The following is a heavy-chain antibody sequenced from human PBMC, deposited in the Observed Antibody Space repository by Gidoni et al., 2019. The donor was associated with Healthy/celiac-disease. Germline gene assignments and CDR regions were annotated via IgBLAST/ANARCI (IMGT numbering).Heavy chain of an antibody. CDR3: AILGGYYYDSSGLFLISDAFDI. CDR1: GYSFTSYW. CDR2: IYPGDSDT. Sequence: VQLVQSGAEVKKPGESLKISCKGSGYSFTSYWIGWVRQMPGNGLEWMGIIYPGDSDTRYSPSFQGQVTISADKSISTAYLQWSSLKASDTAMYYCAILGGYYYDSSGLFLISDAFDIWGQGTMVTVSS. V-gene: IGHV5-51*01. D-gene: IGHD3-22*01. J-gene: IGHJ3*02.